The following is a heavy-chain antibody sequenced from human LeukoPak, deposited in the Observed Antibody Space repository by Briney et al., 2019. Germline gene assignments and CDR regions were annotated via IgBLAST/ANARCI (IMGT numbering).Heavy chain of an antibody. CDR2: IPYDGSNK. V-gene: IGHV3-30-3*01. Sequence: GGSLRLSCAASGFTFSSYAMHWVRQAPGKGLEWVAVIPYDGSNKYYADSVKGRFTISRDNSKNTLYLQMNSLRAEDTAVYYCARDTPPLLLWFGEVGAFDIRGQGTMVTVSS. CDR3: ARDTPPLLLWFGEVGAFDI. D-gene: IGHD3-10*01. J-gene: IGHJ3*02. CDR1: GFTFSSYA.